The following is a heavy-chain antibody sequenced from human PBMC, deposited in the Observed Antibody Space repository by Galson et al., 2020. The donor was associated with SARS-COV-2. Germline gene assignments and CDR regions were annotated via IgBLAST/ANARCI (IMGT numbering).Heavy chain of an antibody. CDR1: GGTFSSYA. CDR2: IIPIFGTA. D-gene: IGHD2-15*01. Sequence: KISCKASGGTFSSYAISWVRQAPGQGLEWMGGIIPIFGTANYAQKFQGRVTITADESTSTAYMELSSLRSEDTDVYYCARGLRYCSGGSCYTAYFQHWGQGTLVTVSS. J-gene: IGHJ1*01. CDR3: ARGLRYCSGGSCYTAYFQH. V-gene: IGHV1-69*01.